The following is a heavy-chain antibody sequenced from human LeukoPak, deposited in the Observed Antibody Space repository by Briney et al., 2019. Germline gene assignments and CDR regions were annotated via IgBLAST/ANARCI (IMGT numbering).Heavy chain of an antibody. J-gene: IGHJ4*02. CDR3: ARDRDWNSGFDY. D-gene: IGHD1-7*01. V-gene: IGHV3-48*03. Sequence: GGSLRLSCAASGFTFSSYEMNWVRQAPGKGLEWVSYISSSGSTIYYADSVKGRFTISRDNARNSLYLQMNSLRAEDTAVYYCARDRDWNSGFDYWGQGTLVTVSS. CDR1: GFTFSSYE. CDR2: ISSSGSTI.